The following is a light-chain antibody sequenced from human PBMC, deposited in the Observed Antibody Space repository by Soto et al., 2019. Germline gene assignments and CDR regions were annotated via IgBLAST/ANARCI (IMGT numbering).Light chain of an antibody. Sequence: DIQMTQSPATLSASVGDRVTLTCRASQSISSWLSWYQQKPGKAPKLLIYDASSLDSGVPSRFSGSGSGTEFTLTISRLQPDDFATYYCQQYNSYSWTFGQGTKVEIK. J-gene: IGKJ1*01. CDR1: QSISSW. CDR2: DAS. V-gene: IGKV1-5*01. CDR3: QQYNSYSWT.